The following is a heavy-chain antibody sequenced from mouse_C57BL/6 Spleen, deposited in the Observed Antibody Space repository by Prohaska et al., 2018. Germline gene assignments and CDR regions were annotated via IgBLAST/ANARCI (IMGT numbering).Heavy chain of an antibody. CDR3: MRYGNYWYFDV. D-gene: IGHD2-1*01. Sequence: EVQLLETGGGLVQPGGSRGLSCEGSGFTFSGFWMSWVRQTPGKTLEWIGDINSDGSAINYAPSIKDRFTIFRDNVRSEDTATYFCMRYGNYWYFDVWGTGTTVTVSS. V-gene: IGHV11-2*01. CDR1: GFTFSGFW. J-gene: IGHJ1*03. CDR2: INSDGSAI.